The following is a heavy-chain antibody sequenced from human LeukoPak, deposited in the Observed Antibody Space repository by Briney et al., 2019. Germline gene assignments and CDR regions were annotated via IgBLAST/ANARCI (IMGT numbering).Heavy chain of an antibody. V-gene: IGHV4-34*01. D-gene: IGHD3-16*02. CDR1: GGSFSGYY. CDR3: ARLSLVSLDP. Sequence: SETLSLTCAVYGGSFSGYYWSWIRQPPGKGLEWIGEINHSGSTNYNPSLKSRVTISVDTSKNQFSLKLSSVTAADTAVYYCARLSLVSLDPWGQGTLVTVSS. CDR2: INHSGST. J-gene: IGHJ5*02.